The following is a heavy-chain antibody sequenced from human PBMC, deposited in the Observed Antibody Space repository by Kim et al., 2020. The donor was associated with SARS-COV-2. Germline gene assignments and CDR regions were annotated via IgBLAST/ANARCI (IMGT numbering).Heavy chain of an antibody. Sequence: SPHSNPSLKGRVTISVDTSKNRFSLKLSSVTAADTAVYYCARGPTVTPGPWGQGTLVTVSS. D-gene: IGHD4-17*01. CDR3: ARGPTVTPGP. V-gene: IGHV4-31*02. J-gene: IGHJ5*02. CDR2: SP.